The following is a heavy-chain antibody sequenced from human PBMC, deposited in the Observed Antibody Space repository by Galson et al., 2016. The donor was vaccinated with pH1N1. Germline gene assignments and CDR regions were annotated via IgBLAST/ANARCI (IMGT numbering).Heavy chain of an antibody. CDR3: TRDRAFGDYGGASDI. CDR2: INSDGSSR. D-gene: IGHD4/OR15-4a*01. V-gene: IGHV3-74*01. Sequence: SLRLSCAASGFTFSRYWMHWVRQGPGKGLVWVSRINSDGSSRSHADSVEGRFTISRDNAKKTLYLQMNSLRAEDTGVYYCTRDRAFGDYGGASDIWGQGTMDTVSS. CDR1: GFTFSRYW. J-gene: IGHJ3*02.